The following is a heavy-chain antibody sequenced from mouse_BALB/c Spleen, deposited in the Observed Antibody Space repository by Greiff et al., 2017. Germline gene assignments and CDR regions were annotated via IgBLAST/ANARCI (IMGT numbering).Heavy chain of an antibody. V-gene: IGHV1-7*01. CDR1: GYTFTSYW. Sequence: QVQLQQSGAELAKPGASVKMSCKASGYTFTSYWMHWVKQRPGQGLEWIGYINPSTGYTEYNQKFKDKATLTADKSSSTAYMQLSSLTSEDSAVYYCARIHYYGYDAMDYWGQGTSVTVSS. CDR2: INPSTGYT. CDR3: ARIHYYGYDAMDY. J-gene: IGHJ4*01. D-gene: IGHD1-2*01.